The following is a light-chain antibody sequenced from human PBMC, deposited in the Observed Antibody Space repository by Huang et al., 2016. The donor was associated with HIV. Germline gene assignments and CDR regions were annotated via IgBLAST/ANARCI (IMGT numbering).Light chain of an antibody. CDR2: SAS. CDR3: QQYYSTLIT. CDR1: QSVLYSSNNRNH. J-gene: IGKJ5*01. Sequence: DIVMTQSPESLAVSLGERATINCKSSQSVLYSSNNRNHLAWYQHKPGQPPKLLIYSASNRESGVPDRFSGGGSGTDFTLTISSLQAEDVAVYYCQQYYSTLITFGQGTRLEIK. V-gene: IGKV4-1*01.